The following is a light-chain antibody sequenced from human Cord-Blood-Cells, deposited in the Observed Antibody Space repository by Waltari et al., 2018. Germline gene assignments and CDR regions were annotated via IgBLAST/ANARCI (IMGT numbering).Light chain of an antibody. CDR3: QSYDSSLSGWV. J-gene: IGLJ3*02. CDR2: GNS. CDR1: SSNLATGYD. Sequence: QSVLTQPPSVSAAPGQRVTISCTGSSSNLATGYDVYWSHQLPGTAPKLLIYGNSNRRSGVPDRFSGSKSGTSASLAITGLQAEDEADYYCQSYDSSLSGWVFGGGTKLTVL. V-gene: IGLV1-40*01.